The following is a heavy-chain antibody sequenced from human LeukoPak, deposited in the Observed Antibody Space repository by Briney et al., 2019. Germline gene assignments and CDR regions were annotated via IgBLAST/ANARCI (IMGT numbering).Heavy chain of an antibody. CDR1: GFTFSTFG. CDR3: AKESIASSGYSSQAVDY. J-gene: IGHJ4*02. CDR2: IRYDGTTK. Sequence: GGSLRLSCAAPGFTFSTFGMHWVRQAPGKGLEWVAFIRYDGTTKYYADSVKGRFTISRDDSKNTLYLQMNSLRVEDTAVYFCAKESIASSGYSSQAVDYWGQGTLVTVSS. D-gene: IGHD3-22*01. V-gene: IGHV3-30*02.